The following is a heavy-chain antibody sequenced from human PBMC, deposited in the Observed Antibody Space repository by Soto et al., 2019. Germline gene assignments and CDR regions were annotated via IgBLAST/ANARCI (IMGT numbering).Heavy chain of an antibody. CDR2: IKEDGSEK. J-gene: IGHJ4*02. V-gene: IGHV3-7*01. D-gene: IGHD2-15*01. CDR3: ARDMHCSGGSCYSAVSSSFDY. CDR1: GFTFSNSW. Sequence: GGSLRLSCAASGFTFSNSWMSWVRQVPGKGLEWVANIKEDGSEKYYVGSVKGRFTISRDNAKNTLYLQMNSLRAEDTAVYYCARDMHCSGGSCYSAVSSSFDYWGQGTLVTVSS.